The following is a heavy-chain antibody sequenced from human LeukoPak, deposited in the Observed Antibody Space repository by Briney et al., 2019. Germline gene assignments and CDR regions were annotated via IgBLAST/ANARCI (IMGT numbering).Heavy chain of an antibody. CDR2: INHSGST. Sequence: PSETLSLTCAVYGGSFSGYYWSWIRQPPGKGLEWIGEINHSGSTNYNPSLKSRVTISVDTSKNQFSLKLSSVTAADTAVYYCARVFSINSSGYYYYYYMDVWGKGTTVTVSS. D-gene: IGHD3-22*01. V-gene: IGHV4-34*01. CDR3: ARVFSINSSGYYYYYYMDV. J-gene: IGHJ6*03. CDR1: GGSFSGYY.